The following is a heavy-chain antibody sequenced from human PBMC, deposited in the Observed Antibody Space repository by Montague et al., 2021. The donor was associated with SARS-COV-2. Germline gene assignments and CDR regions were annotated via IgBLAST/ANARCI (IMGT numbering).Heavy chain of an antibody. J-gene: IGHJ3*01. CDR1: GGSITNNIDY. CDR2: IYYTGNT. V-gene: IGHV4-39*02. CDR3: ARLKGYFDSSGSPSAFDF. Sequence: SETLSLTCTVSGGSITNNIDYWAWIRQPPGKGLEWIGSIYYTGNTYYNPSLESRVTISVVTSKNHFTLKLSSVTAAETAVYYCARLKGYFDSSGSPSAFDFWGQGTKVTVSS. D-gene: IGHD3-22*01.